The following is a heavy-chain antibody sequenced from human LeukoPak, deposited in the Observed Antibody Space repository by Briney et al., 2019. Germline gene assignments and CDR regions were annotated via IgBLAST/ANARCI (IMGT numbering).Heavy chain of an antibody. D-gene: IGHD1-26*01. CDR2: IIPIFGTA. CDR1: GGTFSSYA. Sequence: GASVNVSCKASGGTFSSYAISWVRQAPGQGLEWMGGIIPIFGTANYAQKFQGRVTITTDESTSTAYMELSSLRSEDTAVYYCARGEGGAFDIWGQGAMVTVSS. CDR3: ARGEGGAFDI. J-gene: IGHJ3*02. V-gene: IGHV1-69*05.